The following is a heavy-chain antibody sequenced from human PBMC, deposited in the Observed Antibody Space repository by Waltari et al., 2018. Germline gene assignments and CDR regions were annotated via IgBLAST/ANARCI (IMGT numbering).Heavy chain of an antibody. V-gene: IGHV4-4*02. J-gene: IGHJ4*02. CDR2: IYGSGST. CDR3: ARGLSQYGATTGFDY. D-gene: IGHD3-9*01. CDR1: GDSINNNHC. Sequence: QVQLQESGPGLVKPSGTLSLTCVVSGDSINNNHCWRWVRQAPGKGLEWIGQIYGSGSTIYNPSVKSRVTISADNSKNQFSLTLKSVTAADTALYFCARGLSQYGATTGFDYWGQGTRVSVSS.